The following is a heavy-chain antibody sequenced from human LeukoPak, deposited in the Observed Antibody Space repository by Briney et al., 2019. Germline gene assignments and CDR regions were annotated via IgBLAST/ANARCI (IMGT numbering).Heavy chain of an antibody. CDR3: ASRGY. CDR1: GFTFSNYA. Sequence: GGSLRLSCAASGFTFSNYAMRWVRQAPGKGLEWVSGISGSGDSTYYADSVKGRFTISRDNSKNTLYLQMNSLRAEDTAVYYCASRGYWGQGTLVTVSS. V-gene: IGHV3-23*01. CDR2: ISGSGDST. J-gene: IGHJ4*02.